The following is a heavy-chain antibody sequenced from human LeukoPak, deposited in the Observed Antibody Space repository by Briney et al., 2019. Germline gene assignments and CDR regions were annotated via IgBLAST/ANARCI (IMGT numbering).Heavy chain of an antibody. J-gene: IGHJ5*02. Sequence: GGSLRLSCAASGFTFTTYGIHWVRQAPGKGLEWVTLIWHDGSRQYYADSVKGRFTISRDNSKSTVFLEMNGLRAEDTAVYYCARDLHRNNSNPGWFDPWGQGALVTVSS. CDR3: ARDLHRNNSNPGWFDP. CDR2: IWHDGSRQ. CDR1: GFTFTTYG. V-gene: IGHV3-33*01. D-gene: IGHD1-1*01.